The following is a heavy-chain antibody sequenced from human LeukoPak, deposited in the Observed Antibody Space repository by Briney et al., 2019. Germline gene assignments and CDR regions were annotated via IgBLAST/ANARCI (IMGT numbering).Heavy chain of an antibody. J-gene: IGHJ5*02. Sequence: SETLSLTCTVSGGSISSSSYYWGWIRRPPGKGLEWIGSIYYTGSTYYNPSLKSRVTISVDTSKNQFSLKLSSETAADTAVYHCASVSGNWFDPWGQGTLVTVSS. CDR3: ASVSGNWFDP. CDR1: GGSISSSSYY. V-gene: IGHV4-39*01. CDR2: IYYTGST. D-gene: IGHD3-10*01.